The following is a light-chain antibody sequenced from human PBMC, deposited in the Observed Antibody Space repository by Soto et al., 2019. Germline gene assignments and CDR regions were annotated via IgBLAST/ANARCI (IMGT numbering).Light chain of an antibody. V-gene: IGLV2-14*03. CDR2: DVS. J-gene: IGLJ1*01. Sequence: SALTQPAYVSGSPGQSITISCTGTSSDVGGYNYVSWYQHHPGKAPKLIIYDVSNRPSGVSNRFSGSKSGNTASLTISGLQPEDEADYYCSSYTTSNTRQIVFGTGTKVTVL. CDR3: SSYTTSNTRQIV. CDR1: SSDVGGYNY.